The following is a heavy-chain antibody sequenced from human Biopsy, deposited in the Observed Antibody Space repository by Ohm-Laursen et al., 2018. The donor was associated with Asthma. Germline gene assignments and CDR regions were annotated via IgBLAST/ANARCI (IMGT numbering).Heavy chain of an antibody. Sequence: SETLSLTCTVSGGSISSSSYYWGWIRQPPGKGLEWIGSIYYSGSTYYNPSLKSRVTISVDTSKNQFSLKLSSVTAADTAVYYCARGPPVDREDYWGQGTLVTVSS. V-gene: IGHV4-39*07. D-gene: IGHD5-24*01. CDR2: IYYSGST. CDR1: GGSISSSSYY. J-gene: IGHJ4*02. CDR3: ARGPPVDREDY.